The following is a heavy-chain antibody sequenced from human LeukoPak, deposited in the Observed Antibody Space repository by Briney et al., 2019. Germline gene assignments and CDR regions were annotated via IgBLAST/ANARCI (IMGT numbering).Heavy chain of an antibody. CDR2: INHSGST. Sequence: SSETLSLTCAVYGGSFSGYYWSWIRQPPGKGLEWIGEINHSGSTNYNPSLKSRVTISVDTSKNQFSLKLSSVTAADTAVYYCARYLATCGGDCYSNWFDPWGQGTLVTVSS. CDR3: ARYLATCGGDCYSNWFDP. D-gene: IGHD2-21*02. V-gene: IGHV4-34*01. CDR1: GGSFSGYY. J-gene: IGHJ5*02.